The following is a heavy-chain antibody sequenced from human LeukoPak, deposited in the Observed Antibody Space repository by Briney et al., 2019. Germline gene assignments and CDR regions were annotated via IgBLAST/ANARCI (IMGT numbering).Heavy chain of an antibody. CDR1: GFTFSSYA. V-gene: IGHV3-23*01. CDR2: ISGSGGGT. CDR3: PHTTGASDY. J-gene: IGHJ4*02. Sequence: PRGSLRHSCAASGFTFSSYALNWVRQAPGKGLEWVSGISGSGGGTYYADSVKGRFTISRDNSKNTLYLQMNSLRAEDTAVYYCPHTTGASDYWGQGTLVTVSS. D-gene: IGHD4-17*01.